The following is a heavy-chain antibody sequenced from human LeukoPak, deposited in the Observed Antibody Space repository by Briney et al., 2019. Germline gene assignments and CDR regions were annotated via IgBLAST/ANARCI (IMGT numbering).Heavy chain of an antibody. CDR2: ISSSGSYI. D-gene: IGHD1/OR15-1a*01. Sequence: GGSLRLSCAASGFTFSSYSMNWVRQAPGKGLEWVSSISSSGSYIFHADSVKGRFTISRDNAQNSLYLQMNSLRAEDTAVYYCTREGPINNGDLDYWGQGTLVTVSS. J-gene: IGHJ4*02. CDR3: TREGPINNGDLDY. V-gene: IGHV3-21*01. CDR1: GFTFSSYS.